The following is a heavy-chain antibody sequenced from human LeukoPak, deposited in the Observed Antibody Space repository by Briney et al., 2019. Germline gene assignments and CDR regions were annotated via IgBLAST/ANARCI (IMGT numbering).Heavy chain of an antibody. CDR1: GFSFSSYT. CDR3: ARDWGGDFDY. V-gene: IGHV3-21*01. Sequence: PGGSLRLSCASSGFSFSSYTMNWVRQAPGKGLEWVSSISTGSNYIYYADSVKGRFANSRDNAKNSLYLQLNSLRAEDTAVYYCARDWGGDFDYWGQGTLVTVSS. J-gene: IGHJ4*02. D-gene: IGHD3-10*01. CDR2: ISTGSNYI.